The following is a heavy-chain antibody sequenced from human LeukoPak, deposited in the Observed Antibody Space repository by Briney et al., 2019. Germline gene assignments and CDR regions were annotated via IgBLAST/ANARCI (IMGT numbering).Heavy chain of an antibody. CDR1: GYTFTNYA. D-gene: IGHD3-10*01. V-gene: IGHV1-3*01. CDR2: INAGNGNT. CDR3: ARDRGVTMVRGVIDSFDY. Sequence: ASVKVSCKASGYTFTNYAMHWVRQAPGQRLEWMGWINAGNGNTKYSQKFQGRVTITRDTSASTACMKLSSLRSEDTAVYYCARDRGVTMVRGVIDSFDYWGQGTLVTVSS. J-gene: IGHJ4*02.